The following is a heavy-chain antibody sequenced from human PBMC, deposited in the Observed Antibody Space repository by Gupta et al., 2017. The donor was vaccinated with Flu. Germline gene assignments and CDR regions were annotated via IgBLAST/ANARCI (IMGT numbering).Heavy chain of an antibody. D-gene: IGHD3-22*01. CDR3: ARLSGLGSGYYWDYYGMDV. J-gene: IGHJ6*02. Sequence: QVQLVQSGAEVKKPGASVKVSCKASGYTFTSYDINWVRQATGQGLEWMGWMNPNSGNTGYAQKFQGRVTMTKNTSISTAYMELSSLRSEDTAVYYCARLSGLGSGYYWDYYGMDVWGQGTTVTVSS. CDR1: GYTFTSYD. CDR2: MNPNSGNT. V-gene: IGHV1-8*01.